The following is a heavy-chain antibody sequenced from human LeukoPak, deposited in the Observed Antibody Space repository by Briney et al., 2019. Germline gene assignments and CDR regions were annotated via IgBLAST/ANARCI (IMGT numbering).Heavy chain of an antibody. CDR1: GFTFSTYG. J-gene: IGHJ4*02. D-gene: IGHD3-16*01. CDR3: VKDFM. Sequence: GGSLRLSCAASGFTFSTYGMHWVRQAPGKGLEYVTYIHFDGSKTYYADSVKGRFTISRDNSRNTLYLQMNSLRPEDTAVYYCVKDFMWGQGTLVTVSS. CDR2: IHFDGSKT. V-gene: IGHV3-30*02.